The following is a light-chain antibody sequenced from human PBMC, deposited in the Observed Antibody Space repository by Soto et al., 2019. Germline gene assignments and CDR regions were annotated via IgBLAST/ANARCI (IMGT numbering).Light chain of an antibody. CDR3: SSYAGSNNYV. CDR2: XVS. Sequence: QSVLXXXXSASXSPXXSXXIXXXGTXXXVGGYNYVSWYQQHPGKAPXXXXXXVSKRPSGVPDRFSGSKSGNTASLTVSGLQAEDEADYYCSSYAGSNNYVFGTGTKLTVL. V-gene: IGLV2-8*01. J-gene: IGLJ1*01. CDR1: XXXVGGYNY.